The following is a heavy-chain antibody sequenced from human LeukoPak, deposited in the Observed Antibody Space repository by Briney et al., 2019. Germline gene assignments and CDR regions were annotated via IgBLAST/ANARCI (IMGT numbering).Heavy chain of an antibody. CDR2: ISFDEGTK. V-gene: IGHV3-30*18. CDR3: AKRDDSGWYYFDS. CDR1: GFTFSNYG. D-gene: IGHD6-19*01. J-gene: IGHJ4*02. Sequence: GTSLRLSCAASGFTFSNYGMHWVRQAPGKGLEWVAIISFDEGTKYYADSVKGRFTISRDNSKSMLYLQMNSLRAEDTAVYYCAKRDDSGWYYFDSWGQGTLVTVSS.